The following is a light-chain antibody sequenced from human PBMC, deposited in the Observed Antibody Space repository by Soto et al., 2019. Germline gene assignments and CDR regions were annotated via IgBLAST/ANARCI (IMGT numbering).Light chain of an antibody. V-gene: IGKV3-20*01. CDR1: QSVNSN. J-gene: IGKJ4*01. Sequence: ESMMTQSPATLSLSTGERATLSCRASQSVNSNLAWYQQKPGQAPRLLIYDASSRATGIPDRFSGGGSGTDFTLTISRLEPEDFAVYYCQQFSSYPLTFGGGTKVDI. CDR2: DAS. CDR3: QQFSSYPLT.